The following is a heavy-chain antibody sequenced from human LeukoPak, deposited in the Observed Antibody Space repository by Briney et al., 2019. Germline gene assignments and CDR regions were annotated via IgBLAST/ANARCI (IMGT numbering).Heavy chain of an antibody. D-gene: IGHD2-15*01. CDR1: GGSISSYY. CDR3: ARSVEGYCSGGSCYSYYYYMDV. J-gene: IGHJ6*03. CDR2: IYYSGST. Sequence: SETLSLTCTVSGGSISSYYWSWIRQPPGKGLEWIGYIYYSGSTNYNTSLKRRVTISVDTSKNQFSLKLSSVTAADTAVYYCARSVEGYCSGGSCYSYYYYMDVWGKGTTVTVSS. V-gene: IGHV4-59*01.